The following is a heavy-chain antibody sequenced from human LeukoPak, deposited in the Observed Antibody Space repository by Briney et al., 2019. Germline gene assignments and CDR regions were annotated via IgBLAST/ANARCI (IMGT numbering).Heavy chain of an antibody. Sequence: GASVTVSCKASGYTFTSYYMHWVRQAPGQGLEWMGIINPSGGSTSYAQKFQGRVTMTRDTSTSTVYMELSSLRSEDTAVYYCASTRPGYSSGWLYYYGMDVWGQGTTVTVSS. D-gene: IGHD6-19*01. V-gene: IGHV1-46*01. J-gene: IGHJ6*02. CDR3: ASTRPGYSSGWLYYYGMDV. CDR1: GYTFTSYY. CDR2: INPSGGST.